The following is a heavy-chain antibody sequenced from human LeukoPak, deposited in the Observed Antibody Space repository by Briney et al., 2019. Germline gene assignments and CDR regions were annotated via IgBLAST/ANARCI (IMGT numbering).Heavy chain of an antibody. D-gene: IGHD2-8*01. CDR2: INPSGGST. CDR3: ARAGPGCTNGVCRVNYYYYMDV. J-gene: IGHJ6*03. Sequence: ASVKVSCEASGYTFTSYYMHWVRQAPGQGLEWMGIINPSGGSTSYAQKFQGRVTMTRDMSTSTVYMELSSLRSEDTAVYYCARAGPGCTNGVCRVNYYYYMDVWGKGTTVTVSS. CDR1: GYTFTSYY. V-gene: IGHV1-46*01.